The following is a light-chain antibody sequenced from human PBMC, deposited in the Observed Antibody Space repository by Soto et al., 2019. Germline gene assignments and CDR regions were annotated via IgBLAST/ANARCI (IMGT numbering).Light chain of an antibody. CDR2: DAS. CDR3: QQYNDWPPIP. CDR1: QSISTY. J-gene: IGKJ5*01. V-gene: IGKV3-11*01. Sequence: SVLPHKPATLSLSSGERVTLSCTASQSISTYLAWYQQKPGQAPRLLIYDASNRATGIPPRFSGSGSGTDFTLTISSLQSEDSAVYYCQQYNDWPPIPFGQGTRLEIK.